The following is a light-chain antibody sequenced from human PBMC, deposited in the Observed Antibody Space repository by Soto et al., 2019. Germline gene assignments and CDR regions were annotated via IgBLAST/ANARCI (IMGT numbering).Light chain of an antibody. CDR2: DVS. Sequence: QSALTQPASVSGSPGQSITISCTGTSSDVGGYNYVSWYQQHPGKAPKLMIYDVSNRPSGVSNRFSASKSGNTASLTISGLPPEDEADYYCSSYTSSSTLVFGGGTKLTVL. CDR3: SSYTSSSTLV. CDR1: SSDVGGYNY. V-gene: IGLV2-14*01. J-gene: IGLJ2*01.